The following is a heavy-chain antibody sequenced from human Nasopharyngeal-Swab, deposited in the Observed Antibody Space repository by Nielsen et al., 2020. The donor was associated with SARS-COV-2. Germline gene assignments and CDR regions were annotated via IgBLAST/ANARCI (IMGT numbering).Heavy chain of an antibody. D-gene: IGHD3-10*01. CDR3: AKTYYYGSGRTIWFDP. CDR1: GYYFSTYW. CDR2: IYPGDSTP. Sequence: GESLKISCQGSGYYFSTYWIGWVRQMPGRGLEWMGIIYPGDSTPRYRPSFQGQVTISADKSISTVYLQWSSLKASDTAMYYCAKTYYYGSGRTIWFDPWGQGTFVTVSS. V-gene: IGHV5-51*01. J-gene: IGHJ5*02.